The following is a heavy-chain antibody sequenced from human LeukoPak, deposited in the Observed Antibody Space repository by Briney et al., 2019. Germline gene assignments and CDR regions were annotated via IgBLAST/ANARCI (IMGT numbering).Heavy chain of an antibody. D-gene: IGHD4-17*01. V-gene: IGHV4-38-2*02. Sequence: KPSETLSLTCTVSGYSISSGYYWGWIRQPPGKGLEWIGRIYTSGSTNYNPSLKSRVTMSVDTSKNQFSLKLSSVTAADTAVYYCARGMYGEANTAFDYWGQGTLVTVSS. J-gene: IGHJ4*02. CDR2: IYTSGST. CDR1: GYSISSGYY. CDR3: ARGMYGEANTAFDY.